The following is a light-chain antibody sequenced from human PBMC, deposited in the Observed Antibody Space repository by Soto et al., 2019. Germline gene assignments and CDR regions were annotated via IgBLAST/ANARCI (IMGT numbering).Light chain of an antibody. J-gene: IGKJ2*01. CDR1: QSVASI. V-gene: IGKV3-15*01. Sequence: EIVMTQSPASLSVSPGDGATLSCRASQSVASIVAWYQKTPGQVPRLLIHGASTRAVGVPARFSGSWSGTDFTLTISSLQSEDFALYYCQQYHNWPPQYTFGQGTKLQIK. CDR2: GAS. CDR3: QQYHNWPPQYT.